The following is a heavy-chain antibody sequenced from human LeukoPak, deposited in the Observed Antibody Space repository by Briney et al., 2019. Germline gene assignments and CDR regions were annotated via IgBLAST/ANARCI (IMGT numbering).Heavy chain of an antibody. CDR1: GFTLSSHW. J-gene: IGHJ3*02. D-gene: IGHD6-19*01. CDR2: INGDGSNT. V-gene: IGHV3-74*03. CDR3: ARSKGWYSTHAFDI. Sequence: GGSLRLFCAASGFTLSSHWMHWVRQAPGKGLVWVSRINGDGSNTTYSDSVKGRFTISRDKAQNALSLQMNSLRAEDTAVYHCARSKGWYSTHAFDIWGQGTMVTVSS.